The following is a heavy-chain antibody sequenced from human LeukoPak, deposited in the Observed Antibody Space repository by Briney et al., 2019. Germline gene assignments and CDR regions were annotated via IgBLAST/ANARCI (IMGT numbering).Heavy chain of an antibody. V-gene: IGHV4-39*07. J-gene: IGHJ4*02. Sequence: PSETLSLTCTVSGDSISSTYSYWGWIRQPPGKGLEWIGTIYYSGTTYYNPSLKSRVTILVDTSKNQFSLKLSSVTAADTAVYYCARDVDRAFDYWGQGTLVTVSS. D-gene: IGHD5-18*01. CDR3: ARDVDRAFDY. CDR2: IYYSGTT. CDR1: GDSISSTYSY.